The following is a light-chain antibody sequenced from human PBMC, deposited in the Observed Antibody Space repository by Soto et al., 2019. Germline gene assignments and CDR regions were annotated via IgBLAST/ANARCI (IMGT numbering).Light chain of an antibody. CDR3: HQYNNWPPT. CDR2: GAS. J-gene: IGKJ2*01. CDR1: QSVSSN. Sequence: EIVMTQSPATLSVSPGERATLSCRASQSVSSNLAWYQQKPGQAPRLLIYGASTRATGIPARFSGSGSGTEFTLTISSLQSEDFAVYYCHQYNNWPPTFGQGTKLVIK. V-gene: IGKV3-15*01.